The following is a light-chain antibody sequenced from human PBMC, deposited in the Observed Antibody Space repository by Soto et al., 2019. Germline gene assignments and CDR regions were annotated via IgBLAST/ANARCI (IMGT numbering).Light chain of an antibody. Sequence: QLVLTQPPSASGSPGQSVTISCTGTSSDVGIYDYVSWYQQHPGKAPKLMIYEVSKRPSGVPDRFSGSKSGNTASLTVSGLQAEDEADYYCSSSAGSNKAVFGGGTKLTVL. CDR3: SSSAGSNKAV. CDR2: EVS. J-gene: IGLJ2*01. V-gene: IGLV2-8*01. CDR1: SSDVGIYDY.